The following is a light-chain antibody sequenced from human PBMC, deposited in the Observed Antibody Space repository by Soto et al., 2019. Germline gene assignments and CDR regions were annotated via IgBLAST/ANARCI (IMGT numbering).Light chain of an antibody. CDR1: QDIYKD. J-gene: IGKJ2*01. V-gene: IGKV1-33*01. CDR3: QQDHHTLYT. CDR2: DAS. Sequence: DIQMTQSPSSLSAAVGDRVTFTCQASQDIYKDLNWYQQKPGRAPKLLIYDASNLERGVPSRFSGSGTGTDFSLTVDSLPTADTATYYRQQDHHTLYTFVQGTKVDI.